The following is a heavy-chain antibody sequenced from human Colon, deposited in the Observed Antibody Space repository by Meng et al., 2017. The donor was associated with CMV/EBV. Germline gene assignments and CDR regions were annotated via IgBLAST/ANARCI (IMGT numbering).Heavy chain of an antibody. CDR2: MAYDEKKK. Sequence: GESLKISCAGSGFTFDDYGMNWVRQAPGKGLEWVALMAYDEKKKYYADSVQGRFTMSKDMSEKTVYLEMNSLRPEDTGVYYCARPRGTYYYGSGMDVWGQGTTVTVSS. CDR3: ARPRGTYYYGSGMDV. CDR1: GFTFDDYG. V-gene: IGHV3-30*03. J-gene: IGHJ6*02. D-gene: IGHD3-10*01.